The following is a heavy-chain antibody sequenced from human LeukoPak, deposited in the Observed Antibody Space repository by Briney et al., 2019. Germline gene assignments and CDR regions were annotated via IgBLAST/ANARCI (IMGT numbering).Heavy chain of an antibody. CDR3: AKGESGWFVDY. D-gene: IGHD6-19*01. CDR1: GFTFSSYW. Sequence: GSLRLSCAASGFTFSSYWMHWVRQAPGKGLVWVSRINSDGRSTNYADSVKGRFTISRDNAKNTLYLQMNSLRAEDTAVYYCAKGESGWFVDYWGQGTLVTVSS. J-gene: IGHJ4*02. V-gene: IGHV3-74*01. CDR2: INSDGRST.